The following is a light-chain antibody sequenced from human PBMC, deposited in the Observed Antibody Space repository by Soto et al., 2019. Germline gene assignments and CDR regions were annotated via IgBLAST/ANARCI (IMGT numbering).Light chain of an antibody. CDR2: GAS. Sequence: EIVMTQSPVTLSVSPGGRATLSCRAGQSISNNLAWYQQKPGQAPRLLIYGASTRATGIPARFTGSGSGTEFTLTISSLQSEDFAVYYCQQYSNWPRTFGQGTKV. V-gene: IGKV3-15*01. J-gene: IGKJ1*01. CDR3: QQYSNWPRT. CDR1: QSISNN.